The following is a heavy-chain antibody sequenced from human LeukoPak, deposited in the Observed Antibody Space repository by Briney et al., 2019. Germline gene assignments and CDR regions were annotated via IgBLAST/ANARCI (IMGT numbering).Heavy chain of an antibody. CDR1: GFTFSSYA. D-gene: IGHD2-2*01. V-gene: IGHV3-23*01. CDR3: AKKQKYCSSTSCYGPHFIY. J-gene: IGHJ4*02. Sequence: GGSLRLSCAASGFTFSSYAMNWVRQAPGKGLEWVSTISGSGGTTYYADSVKGRFTISRDNSKNTLYLQMNSLRAEDTAVYYCAKKQKYCSSTSCYGPHFIYWGQGTLVTVSS. CDR2: ISGSGGTT.